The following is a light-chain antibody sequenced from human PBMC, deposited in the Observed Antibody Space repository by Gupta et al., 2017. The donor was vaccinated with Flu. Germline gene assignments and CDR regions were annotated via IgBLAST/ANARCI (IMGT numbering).Light chain of an antibody. CDR1: RLRNSF. Sequence: GDRLRNSFAMWYPQNAGQAPFPFIYAKNIRASGIADRFSGSSSGNTASLTITVAQAEGEADYYCNSRESTDNRQAVFGGGTKLTVL. V-gene: IGLV3-19*01. CDR3: NSRESTDNRQAV. CDR2: AKN. J-gene: IGLJ2*01.